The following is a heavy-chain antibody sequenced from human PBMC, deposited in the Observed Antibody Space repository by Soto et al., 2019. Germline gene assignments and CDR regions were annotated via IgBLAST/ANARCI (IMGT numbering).Heavy chain of an antibody. CDR2: IYGTGNT. V-gene: IGHV4-39*01. D-gene: IGHD6-19*01. CDR1: GGSISSSFY. CDR3: RSSSRYSTDV. J-gene: IGHJ6*02. Sequence: QLQLQESGPGLVKPSETLSLSCTVSGGSISSSFYWGWIRQPPGKGLEWIGSIYGTGNTYDNPSLKGRVTLSADTSKHQFFLNLISVTAADTAVYYCRSSSRYSTDVWGQGATVTVSS.